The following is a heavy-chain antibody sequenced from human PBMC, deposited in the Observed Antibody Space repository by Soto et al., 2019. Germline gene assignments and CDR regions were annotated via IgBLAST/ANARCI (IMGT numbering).Heavy chain of an antibody. CDR3: ASGYYDSSGVDY. CDR1: GFTFSSYA. J-gene: IGHJ4*02. CDR2: ISDNGSNK. Sequence: PGGSLRLSCAASGFTFSSYAMSWVRQAPGKGLEWVAVISDNGSNKYYADSVKGRFTISRDNSKNTLYLQMNSLRAEDTAVYYCASGYYDSSGVDYWGQGTLVTVSS. D-gene: IGHD3-22*01. V-gene: IGHV3-30-3*01.